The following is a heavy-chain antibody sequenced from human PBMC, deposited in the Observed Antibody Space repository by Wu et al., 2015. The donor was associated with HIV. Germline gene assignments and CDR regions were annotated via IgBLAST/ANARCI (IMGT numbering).Heavy chain of an antibody. D-gene: IGHD1-26*01. V-gene: IGHV1-69*05. CDR3: ARDHVVGATPRFYYYYGMDV. CDR1: GGTFSSYA. CDR2: IIPIFGTA. J-gene: IGHJ6*02. Sequence: QVQLVQSGAEVKKPGSSVKVSCKASGGTFSSYAISWVRQAPGQGLEWMGGIIPIFGTANYAQKFQGRVTITTDESTSTAYMELSSLRSEDTAVYYCARDHVVGATPRFYYYYGMDVWGQGTTVTVSS.